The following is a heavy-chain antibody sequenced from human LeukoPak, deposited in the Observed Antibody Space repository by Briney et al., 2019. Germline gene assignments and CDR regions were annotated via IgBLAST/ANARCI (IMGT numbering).Heavy chain of an antibody. V-gene: IGHV3-48*01. CDR2: ISTTNSI. Sequence: GGSLRLSCAASGFTFSSYSMNWVRQAPGKGPEWVSSISTTNSIYYADSVRGRFTISRDNAKNSLYLQMDSLRAEDTAVYYCARRREPEIWGQGTMVTVSS. D-gene: IGHD1-14*01. J-gene: IGHJ3*02. CDR1: GFTFSSYS. CDR3: ARRREPEI.